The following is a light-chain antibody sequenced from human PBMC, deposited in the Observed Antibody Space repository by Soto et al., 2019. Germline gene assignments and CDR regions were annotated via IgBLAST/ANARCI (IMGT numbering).Light chain of an antibody. CDR1: QSVSSSY. CDR3: QQYDSSPSFT. V-gene: IGKV3-20*01. J-gene: IGKJ3*01. Sequence: EIVLTQSPGTLSLSPGERATLSCRASQSVSSSYLAWYQQRPGQAPRLLNYGASGRATGIPDRFSGSGSGTDFTLTIRRLEPEDFAVYYCQQYDSSPSFTFGPGTKVDIK. CDR2: GAS.